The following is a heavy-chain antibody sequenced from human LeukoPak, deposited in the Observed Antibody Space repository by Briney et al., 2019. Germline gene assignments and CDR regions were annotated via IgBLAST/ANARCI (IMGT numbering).Heavy chain of an antibody. CDR1: GGSFSGCY. CDR3: ARGRSSCWYGPGSHWFDP. CDR2: INHSGST. Sequence: SETLSLTCAVYGGSFSGCYWSWIRQPPGKGLEWIEEINHSGSTNYNPSLKSRVTISVDTSKNQFSLKLSSVTAADTAVYYCARGRSSCWYGPGSHWFDPWGQGTLVTVSS. D-gene: IGHD6-13*01. V-gene: IGHV4-34*01. J-gene: IGHJ5*02.